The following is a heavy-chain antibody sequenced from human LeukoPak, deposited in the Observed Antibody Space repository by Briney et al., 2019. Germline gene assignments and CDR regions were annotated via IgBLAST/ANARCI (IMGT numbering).Heavy chain of an antibody. CDR2: IKSKTDGETT. CDR1: GFTFTNAW. J-gene: IGHJ6*02. D-gene: IGHD6-13*01. V-gene: IGHV3-15*01. Sequence: GGSLRLSCVDSGFTFTNAWMSWVRQAPGKGLEWIGRIKSKTDGETTNYAEPVRGRFTISRDDSKSAVYLQMNSLRVDDTAVYYCAKAASSSWPSYYYGMDVWGQGTTVTVSS. CDR3: AKAASSSWPSYYYGMDV.